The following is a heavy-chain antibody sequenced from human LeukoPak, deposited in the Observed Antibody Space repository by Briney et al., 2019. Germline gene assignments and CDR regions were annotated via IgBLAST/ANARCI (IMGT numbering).Heavy chain of an antibody. J-gene: IGHJ6*03. CDR3: ASPGSGSDYYYMDV. Sequence: GASVKVSCKASGYTFTSYGISWVRQAPGQGLEWMGWISAYNGNTNYAQKFQGRVTITADESTSTAYMELSSLRSEDTAVYYCASPGSGSDYYYMDVWGKGTTVTISS. CDR1: GYTFTSYG. CDR2: ISAYNGNT. V-gene: IGHV1-18*01. D-gene: IGHD3-10*01.